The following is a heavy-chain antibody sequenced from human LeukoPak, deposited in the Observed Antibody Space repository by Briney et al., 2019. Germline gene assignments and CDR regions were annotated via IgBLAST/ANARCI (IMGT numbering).Heavy chain of an antibody. CDR2: MNPNSGNT. D-gene: IGHD3-10*02. Sequence: GASVKVSCKASGYTFTSYDINRVRQATGQGLEWMGWMNPNSGNTGYAQKFQGRVTMTRNTSISTAYMELSSLRSEDTAVYYCARKYNVRGWYYYYYMDVWGKGTTVTVSS. V-gene: IGHV1-8*01. CDR1: GYTFTSYD. CDR3: ARKYNVRGWYYYYYMDV. J-gene: IGHJ6*03.